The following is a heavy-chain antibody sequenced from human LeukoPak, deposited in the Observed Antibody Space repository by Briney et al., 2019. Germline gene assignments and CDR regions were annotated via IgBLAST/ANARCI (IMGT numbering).Heavy chain of an antibody. D-gene: IGHD5-18*01. V-gene: IGHV3-21*01. Sequence: KAGGSLRLSCAASGFTFSSYSMNWVRQAPGKGLEWVSSISSSSSYIYYADSVKGRFTISRDNAKNSLYLQMNSLRAEDTAVYYCAVSYSYGYIVELRDAFDIWGQGTMVTVSS. CDR3: AVSYSYGYIVELRDAFDI. CDR1: GFTFSSYS. J-gene: IGHJ3*02. CDR2: ISSSSSYI.